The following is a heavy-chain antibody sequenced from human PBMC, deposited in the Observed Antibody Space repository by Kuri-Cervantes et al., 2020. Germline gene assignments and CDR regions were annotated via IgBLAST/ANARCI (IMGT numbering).Heavy chain of an antibody. CDR3: ARDASKYCSSTSCLGRFDP. Sequence: ASVKVSCKASGYTFTGYYMHWVRQAPGQGLEWMGWISAYNGNTNYAQKLQGRVTMTTDTSTSTAYMELRSLRSDDTAVYYCARDASKYCSSTSCLGRFDPWGQGTLVTVSS. D-gene: IGHD2-2*01. CDR1: GYTFTGYY. J-gene: IGHJ5*02. CDR2: ISAYNGNT. V-gene: IGHV1-18*04.